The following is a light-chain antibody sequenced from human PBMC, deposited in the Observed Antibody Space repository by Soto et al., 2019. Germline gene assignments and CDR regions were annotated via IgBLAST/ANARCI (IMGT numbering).Light chain of an antibody. V-gene: IGKV1-5*03. CDR3: QQYNSYSPLT. CDR2: KAS. Sequence: DIQMTQSPSTLSASVGDRVTITCRASQSSSWLAWYQQKPGIAPKLLIYKASSLESGVPSRFSGSGSGTEFTLTISSLQPDDFATYYCQQYNSYSPLTFGGGTKVEIK. J-gene: IGKJ4*01. CDR1: QSSSW.